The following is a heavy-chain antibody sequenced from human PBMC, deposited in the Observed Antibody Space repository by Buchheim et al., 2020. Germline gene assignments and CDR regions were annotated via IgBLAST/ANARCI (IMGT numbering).Heavy chain of an antibody. CDR3: ARVFGYCSSTSCYVGPDYYYYYGMDV. CDR1: GYTFTSYD. CDR2: INPNSGGT. Sequence: QVQLVQSGAEVKKPGASVKVSCKASGYTFTSYDINWVRQATGQGLEWMGWINPNSGGTNYAQKFQGRVTMTRDTSISTAYMELSRLRSDDTAVYYCARVFGYCSSTSCYVGPDYYYYYGMDVWGQGTT. V-gene: IGHV1-2*02. D-gene: IGHD2-2*01. J-gene: IGHJ6*02.